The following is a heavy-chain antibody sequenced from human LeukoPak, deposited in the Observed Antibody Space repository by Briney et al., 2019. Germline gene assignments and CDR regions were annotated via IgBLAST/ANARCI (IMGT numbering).Heavy chain of an antibody. CDR3: AKTNVPWIQLWLPTYFDY. J-gene: IGHJ4*02. Sequence: GGSLRLSCAASGFTFSSYAMSWVRQAPGKGLEWVSAISGSGGSTYYADSVKGRFTISRDNSKNTLYLQMNSLRAEDTAVYYCAKTNVPWIQLWLPTYFDYWGQGTLVTVSS. V-gene: IGHV3-23*01. CDR2: ISGSGGST. CDR1: GFTFSSYA. D-gene: IGHD5-18*01.